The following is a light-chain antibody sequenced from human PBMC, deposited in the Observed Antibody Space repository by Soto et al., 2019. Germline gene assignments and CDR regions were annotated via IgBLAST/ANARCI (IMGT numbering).Light chain of an antibody. J-gene: IGLJ1*01. V-gene: IGLV1-40*01. Sequence: QSVLTQPPSVSGAPGQRVTISCTGSSSNIGAGHDVHWYQQLPGTAPKLLIYGNTNRPSGVPDRFSGSKSGTSASLAVTGLQAEDEADYYCQSFDSSMSGYVFGAATKVTV. CDR3: QSFDSSMSGYV. CDR1: SSNIGAGHD. CDR2: GNT.